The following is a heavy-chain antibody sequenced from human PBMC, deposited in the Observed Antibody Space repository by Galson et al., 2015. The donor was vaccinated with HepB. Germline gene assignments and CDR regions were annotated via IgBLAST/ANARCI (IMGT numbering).Heavy chain of an antibody. CDR2: ISWDGRRT. CDR1: GFSFDEYT. D-gene: IGHD1-1*01. J-gene: IGHJ4*02. CDR3: AKDASFAMSGFFDF. V-gene: IGHV3-43*01. Sequence: SLRLSCAASGFSFDEYTMHWVRQAPGKSLDWVSLISWDGRRTFYAHSVQGRFTISRDNSKNSLYLQMNSVSPEDTASYFCAKDASFAMSGFFDFWGQGALVIVSS.